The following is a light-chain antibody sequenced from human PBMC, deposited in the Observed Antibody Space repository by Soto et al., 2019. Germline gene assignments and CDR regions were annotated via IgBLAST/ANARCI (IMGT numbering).Light chain of an antibody. CDR1: SSDVGGYNY. CDR3: CSYAGIHVV. CDR2: DVS. V-gene: IGLV2-11*01. Sequence: QSALTQPRSVSGSPGQSVTISCTGTSSDVGGYNYVSWYQHHPGKAPKLMIYDVSKRPSGVPDRFSGSKSGNTASLTISGLQAEDEADYYCCSYAGIHVVFGGGTQLTVL. J-gene: IGLJ2*01.